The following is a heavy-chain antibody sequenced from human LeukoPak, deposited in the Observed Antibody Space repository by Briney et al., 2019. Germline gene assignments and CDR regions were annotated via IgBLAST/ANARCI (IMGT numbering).Heavy chain of an antibody. V-gene: IGHV3-53*01. D-gene: IGHD1-1*01. CDR2: IYSDGNT. CDR1: GFTVTRNF. CDR3: ARGGSDDWKRFDS. Sequence: PGGSLRLSCAPSGFTVTRNFMSWGPEAPGKGLEWVSVIYSDGNTYYADSVKGRFTVSRDTSTNTMSLQMNSLRGEDTAVYYCARGGSDDWKRFDSWGQGTLVTVSP. J-gene: IGHJ4*02.